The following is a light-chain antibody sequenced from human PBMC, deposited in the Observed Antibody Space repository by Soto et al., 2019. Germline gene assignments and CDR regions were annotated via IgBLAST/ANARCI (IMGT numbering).Light chain of an antibody. CDR1: QSISSSS. V-gene: IGKV3-20*01. CDR3: QHYGASPKYT. Sequence: EIVLTQSPGTLSLSPGQRATLSCRASQSISSSSLAWYQQRPGQAPSLLIYGASRRATGIPDRFSGSGSGTDFTLTITRLEPEDFVVYYCQHYGASPKYTFGQGTKLEIK. CDR2: GAS. J-gene: IGKJ2*01.